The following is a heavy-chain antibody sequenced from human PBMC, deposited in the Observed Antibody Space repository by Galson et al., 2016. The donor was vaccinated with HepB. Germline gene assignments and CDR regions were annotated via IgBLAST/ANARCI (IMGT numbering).Heavy chain of an antibody. D-gene: IGHD5-12*01. CDR3: GGGTTWLAGV. CDR2: IKPDGSEK. Sequence: SLRLSCAASGFTFSSYWMTWVRQAPGKGLEWVANIKPDGSEKCSVDSVKGRFTISRDNAKNSLYLQMNSLRVEDTAVYYCGGGTTWLAGVWGHGTLVAVSS. V-gene: IGHV3-7*04. J-gene: IGHJ4*01. CDR1: GFTFSSYW.